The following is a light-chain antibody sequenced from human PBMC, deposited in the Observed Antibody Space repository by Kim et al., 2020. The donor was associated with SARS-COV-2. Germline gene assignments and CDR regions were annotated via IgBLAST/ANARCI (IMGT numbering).Light chain of an antibody. Sequence: LSLSPGERATLSCRASQSFSSYLAWYQQKPGQAPRLLIYDASNRAAGIPARFSGSGSGTDFTLTISSLEPEDFAVYYCQQRSTWTFGQGTKVDIK. CDR1: QSFSSY. CDR2: DAS. CDR3: QQRSTWT. V-gene: IGKV3-11*01. J-gene: IGKJ1*01.